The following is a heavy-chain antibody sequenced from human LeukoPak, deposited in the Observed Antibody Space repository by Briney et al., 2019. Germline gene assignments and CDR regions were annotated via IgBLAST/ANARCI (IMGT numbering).Heavy chain of an antibody. J-gene: IGHJ4*02. Sequence: GESLKISCAASGFTFSSHWMHWVRQAPGKGLVWVSRIKDDGSHTNYADSVKGRFTISRDNAKNTLSLQMNSLRAEDTAVYYCARGSGIITGIDEWGQGTLVTVSS. CDR3: ARGSGIITGIDE. D-gene: IGHD6-25*01. CDR2: IKDDGSHT. CDR1: GFTFSSHW. V-gene: IGHV3-74*01.